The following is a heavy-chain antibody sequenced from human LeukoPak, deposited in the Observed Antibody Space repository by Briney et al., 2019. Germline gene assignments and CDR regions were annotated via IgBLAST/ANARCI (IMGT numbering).Heavy chain of an antibody. CDR1: GGSISSYY. D-gene: IGHD3-10*01. V-gene: IGHV4-59*01. Sequence: SETLSLTCTVSGGSISSYYWSWIRQPPGKGLEWIGYIYYSGSINYNPSLKSRVTISVDRSKNQFSLKLSSVTAADTAVYYCASGTGSYSDYYYGMDVWGQGTTVTVSS. CDR2: IYYSGSI. J-gene: IGHJ6*02. CDR3: ASGTGSYSDYYYGMDV.